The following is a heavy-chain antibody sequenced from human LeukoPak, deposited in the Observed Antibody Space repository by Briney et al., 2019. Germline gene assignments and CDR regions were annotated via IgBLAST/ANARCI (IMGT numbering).Heavy chain of an antibody. CDR3: ARDRGGRGYDLRWFDP. CDR2: IYYSGST. CDR1: GGSISSYY. Sequence: SETLSLTCTVSGGSISSYYWSWIRQPPGKGLEWIGYIYYSGSTNYNPSLKSRVTISVDTSKNQFSLKLSSVTAADTAVYYCARDRGGRGYDLRWFDPWGQGTLVTVSS. V-gene: IGHV4-59*01. D-gene: IGHD5-12*01. J-gene: IGHJ5*02.